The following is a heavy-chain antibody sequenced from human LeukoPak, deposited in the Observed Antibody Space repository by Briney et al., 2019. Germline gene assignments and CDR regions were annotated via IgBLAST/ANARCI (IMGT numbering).Heavy chain of an antibody. Sequence: SVKVSCKASGGTFSSYAISWARQAPGQGLEWMGRIIPIFGIANYAQKFQGRVTITADKSTSTAYMELSSLRSEDTAVYYCARGYAIPYSSGWYGNHWGQGTLVTVSS. V-gene: IGHV1-69*04. D-gene: IGHD6-19*01. J-gene: IGHJ5*02. CDR2: IIPIFGIA. CDR1: GGTFSSYA. CDR3: ARGYAIPYSSGWYGNH.